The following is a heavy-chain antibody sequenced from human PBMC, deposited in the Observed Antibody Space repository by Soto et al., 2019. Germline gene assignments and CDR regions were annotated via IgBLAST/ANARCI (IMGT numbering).Heavy chain of an antibody. CDR3: AKDRVVGAFYTPLGF. J-gene: IGHJ4*02. D-gene: IGHD3-16*01. Sequence: ASVNVSCQASGYTFTRYAMHWVRQAPGQKPEWMGWINAGNGNTKYSQKFQGRVTITRDTSASTAYMELSSLRSEDTAVYHCAKDRVVGAFYTPLGFWGQGTLVTVSS. V-gene: IGHV1-3*01. CDR2: INAGNGNT. CDR1: GYTFTRYA.